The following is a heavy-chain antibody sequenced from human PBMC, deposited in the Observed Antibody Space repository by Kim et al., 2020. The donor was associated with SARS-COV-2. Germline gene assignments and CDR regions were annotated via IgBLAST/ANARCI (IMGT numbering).Heavy chain of an antibody. D-gene: IGHD3-22*01. Sequence: SVKVSCKASGGTFSSYAISWVRQAPGQGLEWMGRIIPILGIANYAQKFQGRVTITADKSTSTAYMELSSLRSEDTAVYYCARDSGVQCYDSSGYYCNWFDPWGQGTLVTVSS. V-gene: IGHV1-69*04. J-gene: IGHJ5*02. CDR2: IIPILGIA. CDR3: ARDSGVQCYDSSGYYCNWFDP. CDR1: GGTFSSYA.